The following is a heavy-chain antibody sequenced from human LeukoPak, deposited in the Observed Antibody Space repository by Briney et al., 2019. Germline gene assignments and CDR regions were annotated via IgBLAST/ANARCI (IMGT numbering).Heavy chain of an antibody. CDR3: ARDRGDGYNPPFDY. V-gene: IGHV3-48*03. CDR1: GFTFSSYE. CDR2: ISSSGSTI. Sequence: GGSLRLSCAASGFTFSSYEMNWVRQAPGKGLEWVSYISSSGSTIYYADSVKGRFTISRDNAKNSLYLQMNSLRAEDTAVYYCARDRGDGYNPPFDYWGHGTLVTVSS. J-gene: IGHJ4*01. D-gene: IGHD5-24*01.